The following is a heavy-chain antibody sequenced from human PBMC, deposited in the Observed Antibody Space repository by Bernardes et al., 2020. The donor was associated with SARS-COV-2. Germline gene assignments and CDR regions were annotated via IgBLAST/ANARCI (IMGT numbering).Heavy chain of an antibody. CDR2: IYYSGST. V-gene: IGHV4-59*12. D-gene: IGHD5-18*01. J-gene: IGHJ5*02. CDR1: GGSISSYY. Sequence: SKTLSLTCTVSGGSISSYYWSWIRQPPGKGLEWIGYIYYSGSTNYNPSLKSRVTISVDTSKNQFSLKLASVTAADTAVYFCARLYSHGGEDYFDAWGQGILVTVSS. CDR3: ARLYSHGGEDYFDA.